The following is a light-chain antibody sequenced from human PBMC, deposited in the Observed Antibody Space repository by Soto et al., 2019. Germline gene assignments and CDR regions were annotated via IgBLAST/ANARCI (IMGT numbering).Light chain of an antibody. CDR1: QSVGRN. J-gene: IGKJ4*01. V-gene: IGKV3D-15*01. CDR2: TAS. Sequence: ETVMTQSPATLSASPGDEATLSCRASQSVGRNVAWYRQKVGQGPRLLIYTASTRATGIPVRFSGSGAGTEFTLTISGLQSADFATYYCLQNNEWPLTFGGGTKVEIK. CDR3: LQNNEWPLT.